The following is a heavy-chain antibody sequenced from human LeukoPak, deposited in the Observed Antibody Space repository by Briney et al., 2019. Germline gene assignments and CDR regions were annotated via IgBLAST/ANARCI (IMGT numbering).Heavy chain of an antibody. J-gene: IGHJ4*02. CDR2: INPSGGST. D-gene: IGHD3-22*01. CDR3: ARDPPDYYDSSGYPDY. V-gene: IGHV1-46*01. CDR1: GYTFTSYY. Sequence: ASVKVSCKASGYTFTSYYMHCVRQAPGQGLEWMEIINPSGGSTSYAQKFQGRVTMTRDTSTSTVYMELSSLRSEDTAVYYCARDPPDYYDSSGYPDYWGQGTLVTVSS.